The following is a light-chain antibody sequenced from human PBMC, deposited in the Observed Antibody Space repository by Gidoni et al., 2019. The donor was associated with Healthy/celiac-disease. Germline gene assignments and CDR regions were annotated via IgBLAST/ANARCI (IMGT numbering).Light chain of an antibody. CDR3: MQALQTTWT. V-gene: IGKV2-28*01. CDR2: LGS. J-gene: IGKJ1*01. CDR1: QSLLHSNGYNY. Sequence: DLVMTQSPLSLPVTPGEPASISCRSSQSLLHSNGYNYLDWYLQKPGQSPQLLIYLGSNRASGVPDRFSGSGSGTDFTLKISRVKAEDVGVYYCMQALQTTWTFGQGTKVEIK.